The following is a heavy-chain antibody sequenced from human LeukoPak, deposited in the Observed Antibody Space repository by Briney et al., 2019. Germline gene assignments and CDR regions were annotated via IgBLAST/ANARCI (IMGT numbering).Heavy chain of an antibody. D-gene: IGHD3-16*01. V-gene: IGHV3-30*03. CDR3: ARGGGAFDI. Sequence: GGSLRLSCAASGFTFSSYGMHWVRQAPGKGLEWVAVISYDGSNKYYADSVKGRFTISRDNSKNTLYLQMNSLRAEDTAVYYCARGGGAFDIGGQGTVVTVSS. CDR1: GFTFSSYG. J-gene: IGHJ3*02. CDR2: ISYDGSNK.